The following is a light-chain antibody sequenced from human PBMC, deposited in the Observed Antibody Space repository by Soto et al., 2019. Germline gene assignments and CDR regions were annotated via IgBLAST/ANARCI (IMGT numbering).Light chain of an antibody. V-gene: IGLV2-14*01. CDR2: AVT. CDR3: SSSTTSATLV. Sequence: QSALTQPASVSGSPGQSIAISCTGTSSDVGSYNSVSWYQQFPGKAPKLILYAVTNRPSGVSNRFSGSKSRNTASLNISGLQAEDEADYFCSSSTTSATLVFGVGTKLTVL. CDR1: SSDVGSYNS. J-gene: IGLJ2*01.